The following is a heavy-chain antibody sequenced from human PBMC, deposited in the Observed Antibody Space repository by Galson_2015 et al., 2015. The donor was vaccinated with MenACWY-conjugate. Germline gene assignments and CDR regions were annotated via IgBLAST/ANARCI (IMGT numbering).Heavy chain of an antibody. Sequence: SLRLSCAASGFTFNNYAMNWVRQVPGKGLEWVSVIGNSGGSTSYADSVKGRFTISRDNSKNTLYLQMNSLRAEDTAVYYCAKGVWGTFDYWGQGTLSPSPQ. D-gene: IGHD3-16*01. V-gene: IGHV3-23*01. J-gene: IGHJ4*02. CDR2: IGNSGGST. CDR3: AKGVWGTFDY. CDR1: GFTFNNYA.